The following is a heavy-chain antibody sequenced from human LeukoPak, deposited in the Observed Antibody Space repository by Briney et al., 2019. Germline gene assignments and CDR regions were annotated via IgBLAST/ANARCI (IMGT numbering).Heavy chain of an antibody. CDR1: GDNVSSNSAA. CDR3: AREEKYSGSYFDAFDI. V-gene: IGHV6-1*01. J-gene: IGHJ3*02. D-gene: IGHD1-26*01. Sequence: SQTLSLTCAISGDNVSSNSAAWNWIRQSPSRGLEWLGRTYYRSKWYNDSAVSVKSRTTISPDTSKIQFSLQLNSVTPEDTAVYYCAREEKYSGSYFDAFDIWGQGTMVTVSS. CDR2: TYYRSKWYN.